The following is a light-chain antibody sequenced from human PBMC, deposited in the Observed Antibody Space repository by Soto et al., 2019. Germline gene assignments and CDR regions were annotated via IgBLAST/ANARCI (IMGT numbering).Light chain of an antibody. CDR3: QQYNSYWT. CDR2: KAS. Sequence: DIQMTQSPSTLSASVGDRVTITCRASQSISSWLAWYQQKAGKAPKLLIYKASSLESGVPSRFSGSGSGTEFTLTISSLQPDDCATYYCQQYNSYWTFGQGTKVEIK. CDR1: QSISSW. J-gene: IGKJ1*01. V-gene: IGKV1-5*03.